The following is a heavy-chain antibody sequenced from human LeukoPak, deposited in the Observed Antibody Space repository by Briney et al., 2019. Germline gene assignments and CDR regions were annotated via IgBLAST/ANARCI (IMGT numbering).Heavy chain of an antibody. Sequence: SETLSLTCAVYGGSFSGYYWSWTRQPPGKGLEWIREINHSGSTNYNPSLKSRVTISVDTSKNQFSLKLSSVTAADTAVYYCARGVREQLVLFSFDYWGQGTLVTVSS. CDR3: ARGVREQLVLFSFDY. V-gene: IGHV4-34*01. CDR2: INHSGST. CDR1: GGSFSGYY. J-gene: IGHJ4*02. D-gene: IGHD6-6*01.